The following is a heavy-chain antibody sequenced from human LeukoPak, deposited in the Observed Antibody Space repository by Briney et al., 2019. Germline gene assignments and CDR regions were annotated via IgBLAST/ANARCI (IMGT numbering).Heavy chain of an antibody. CDR3: AREEYDSSGYYVY. J-gene: IGHJ4*02. CDR1: GDSISGYC. CDR2: IYNSGST. V-gene: IGHV4-59*01. Sequence: SETLSLTCTVSGDSISGYCWSWIRQPPGKGLEWIGYIYNSGSTNYNPSLKSRVSISVDMAKNQFSLKVNSATAADTAVYYCAREEYDSSGYYVYWGPGTLVNGSS. D-gene: IGHD3-22*01.